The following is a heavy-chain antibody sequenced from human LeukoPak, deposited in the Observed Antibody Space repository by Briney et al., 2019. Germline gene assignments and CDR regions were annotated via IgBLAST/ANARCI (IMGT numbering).Heavy chain of an antibody. CDR3: ARDVGGWYDY. V-gene: IGHV4-59*01. J-gene: IGHJ4*02. CDR1: GGSISSYY. Sequence: SETLSLTCTVSGGSISSYYWSWIRQPPGKGLEWIGYIYYSGSTNYNPSLKSRVTISVDTSKNQFSLKLNSVTVADTAVYYCARDVGGWYDYWGQGTLVTASS. CDR2: IYYSGST. D-gene: IGHD6-19*01.